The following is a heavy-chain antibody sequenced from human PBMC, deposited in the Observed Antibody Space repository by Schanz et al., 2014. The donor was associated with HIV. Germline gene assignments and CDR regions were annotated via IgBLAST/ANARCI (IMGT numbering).Heavy chain of an antibody. V-gene: IGHV3-7*01. CDR2: INQDKSDK. CDR1: GFTFNNYW. Sequence: EVQLVESGGGLVQPGGSLRLSCEASGFTFNNYWMHWVRQTPGKGLEWVAHINQDKSDKRYLYSVRGRFTVSRDNTKNSLFLQMSSLRAEDTAVYYCARGNRQSYYDFWSGDNWFDPWGQGTLVTVSS. J-gene: IGHJ5*02. D-gene: IGHD3-3*01. CDR3: ARGNRQSYYDFWSGDNWFDP.